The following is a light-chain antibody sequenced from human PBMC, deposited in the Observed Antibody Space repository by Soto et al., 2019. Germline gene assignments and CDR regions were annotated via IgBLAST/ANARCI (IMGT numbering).Light chain of an antibody. V-gene: IGKV1-5*01. J-gene: IGKJ3*01. CDR2: DDS. CDR1: QSISRS. Sequence: DIQMTQSPSTLSASVGDRVTITCRASQSISRSLAWYQQKPGKAPNLLIYDDSSLESVVPSTFSGSGFGTEFTLTIISLQPDDFETYYCQQYNSYLFTFGPGTTVDIK. CDR3: QQYNSYLFT.